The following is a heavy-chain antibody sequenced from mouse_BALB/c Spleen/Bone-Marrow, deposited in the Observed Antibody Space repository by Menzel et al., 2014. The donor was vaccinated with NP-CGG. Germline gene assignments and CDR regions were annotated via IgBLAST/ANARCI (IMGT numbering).Heavy chain of an antibody. V-gene: IGHV1-67*01. D-gene: IGHD2-14*01. J-gene: IGHJ4*01. Sequence: VQLQQSGPELVRPGVSVKISCKGSGYTFTDYGMHWVKQSHAKSLEWIGLISLYSGNTNYNQKFKDKATMTVDKSSSTAYMELARLKSEDSAIYYCAREDYRYDETMDYWGQGTSVTVSS. CDR3: AREDYRYDETMDY. CDR1: GYTFTDYG. CDR2: ISLYSGNT.